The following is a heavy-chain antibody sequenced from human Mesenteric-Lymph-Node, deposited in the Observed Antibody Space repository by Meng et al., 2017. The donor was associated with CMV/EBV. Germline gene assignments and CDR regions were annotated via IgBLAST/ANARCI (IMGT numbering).Heavy chain of an antibody. CDR2: ISSSGGNA. D-gene: IGHD2-21*01. CDR1: GFAFSSYA. CDR3: AKRVYCGGDCYHYFDL. V-gene: IGHV3-23*01. J-gene: IGHJ3*01. Sequence: GESLKISCAASGFAFSSYAMGWVRQAPGKGLEWVSIISSSGGNAYYADSVKGRFTISRDNSKNALHLQMNSLRAEDTAVYHCAKRVYCGGDCYHYFDLWGQGTTVTVSS.